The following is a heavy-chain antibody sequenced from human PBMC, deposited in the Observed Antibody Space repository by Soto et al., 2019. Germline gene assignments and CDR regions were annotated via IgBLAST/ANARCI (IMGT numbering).Heavy chain of an antibody. Sequence: EVQLVESGGGLVQPGGSLRLSCAASGFTFSSYEMNWVRQAPGKGLEWVSYISCSGSTIYYADSVKGRFTISSDNAKNSLYLQMNSLRAEDTAVYYCARALYDYWSGYYTYYYYYYGMDVWGQGTKVTVSS. J-gene: IGHJ6*02. CDR3: ARALYDYWSGYYTYYYYYYGMDV. D-gene: IGHD3-3*01. CDR2: ISCSGSTI. V-gene: IGHV3-48*03. CDR1: GFTFSSYE.